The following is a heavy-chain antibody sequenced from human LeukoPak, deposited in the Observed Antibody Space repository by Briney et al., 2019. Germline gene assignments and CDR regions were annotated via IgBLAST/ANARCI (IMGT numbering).Heavy chain of an antibody. D-gene: IGHD4-23*01. J-gene: IGHJ4*02. CDR1: GFTFSSQG. Sequence: GGSLRLSCAASGFTFSSQGMNGVRQARGRGRFWVSRLNSDGTTTNYAASVKGRFTISRDNARNTVYLQMNSLRAEDTAVYYCASAYGGTTFAYWGQGILVTVSS. CDR3: ASAYGGTTFAY. CDR2: LNSDGTTT. V-gene: IGHV3-74*01.